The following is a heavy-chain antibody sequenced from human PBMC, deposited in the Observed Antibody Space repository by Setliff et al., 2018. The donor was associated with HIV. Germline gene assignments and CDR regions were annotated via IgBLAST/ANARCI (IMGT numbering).Heavy chain of an antibody. Sequence: ASVKVSCKASGYTFTNYYMHWARQAPGQGLEWMGIINPSGGSTSHAQKFQGRVNMTRDTSTSTVHMEVSSLRSEDTAVYYCAREGSFVPAAPLGNGNRILDFWGQGTLVTVSS. D-gene: IGHD2-2*01. V-gene: IGHV1-46*01. CDR3: AREGSFVPAAPLGNGNRILDF. CDR1: GYTFTNYY. J-gene: IGHJ4*02. CDR2: INPSGGST.